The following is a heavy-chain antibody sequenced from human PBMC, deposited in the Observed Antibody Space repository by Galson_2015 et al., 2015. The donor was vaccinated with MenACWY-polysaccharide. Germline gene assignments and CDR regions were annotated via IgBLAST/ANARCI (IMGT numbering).Heavy chain of an antibody. J-gene: IGHJ6*02. CDR1: GFTFSTYA. Sequence: SLRLSCAASGFTFSTYAMHWVRQAPGKGLEWVTVISYDGSNKYYADSVKGRFTISRDSSQNSFYLQMSSLRVDDTAVYYCAREYCSRTSCFGTDVWGQGTTVTVFS. D-gene: IGHD2-2*01. CDR2: ISYDGSNK. V-gene: IGHV3-30*04. CDR3: AREYCSRTSCFGTDV.